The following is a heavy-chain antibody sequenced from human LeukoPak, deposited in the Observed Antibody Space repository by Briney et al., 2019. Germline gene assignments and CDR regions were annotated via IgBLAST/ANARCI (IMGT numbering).Heavy chain of an antibody. CDR1: GYTFTGYC. D-gene: IGHD6-19*01. CDR3: ARVGSSGWYVHPTLDY. J-gene: IGHJ4*02. Sequence: ASVKVSCKASGYTFTGYCMHWVRQAPGQGLEWMGWINPNSGDTNYAQKFQGRVTVTRDTSISTAYMELSRPRSDDTAVYYCARVGSSGWYVHPTLDYWGQGTLVTVSS. V-gene: IGHV1-2*02. CDR2: INPNSGDT.